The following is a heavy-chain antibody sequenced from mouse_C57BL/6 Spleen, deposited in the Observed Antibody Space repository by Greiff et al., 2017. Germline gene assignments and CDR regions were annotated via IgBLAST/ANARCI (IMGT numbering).Heavy chain of an antibody. D-gene: IGHD1-1*01. Sequence: VQLKQSVAELVRPGASVKLSCTASGFNIKNTYMHWVKQRPEQGLEWIGRIDPANGNTKYDPKFKGKATITADKSSNTAYLQLSSLTSEDTAIYYCARDYGSPYYFDYWGQGTTLTVSS. CDR3: ARDYGSPYYFDY. CDR2: IDPANGNT. J-gene: IGHJ2*01. V-gene: IGHV14-3*01. CDR1: GFNIKNTY.